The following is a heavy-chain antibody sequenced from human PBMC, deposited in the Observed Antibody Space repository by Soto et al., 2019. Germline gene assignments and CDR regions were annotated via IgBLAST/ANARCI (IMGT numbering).Heavy chain of an antibody. J-gene: IGHJ4*02. Sequence: SVKVSCKASGYTFTSYGISWVRQAPGQGLEWMGRIIPILGIANYAQKFQGRVTITADKSTSTAYMELSSLRSEDTAVYYCARVQLAPYYFDYWGQGTLVTVSS. CDR2: IIPILGIA. V-gene: IGHV1-69*04. D-gene: IGHD1-1*01. CDR3: ARVQLAPYYFDY. CDR1: GYTFTSYG.